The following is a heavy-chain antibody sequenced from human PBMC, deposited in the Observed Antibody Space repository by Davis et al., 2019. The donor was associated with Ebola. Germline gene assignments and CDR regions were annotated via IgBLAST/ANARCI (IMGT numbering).Heavy chain of an antibody. V-gene: IGHV4-61*01. CDR1: GGSVSSDTYY. D-gene: IGHD3-9*01. J-gene: IGHJ6*02. CDR2: IHYSGST. Sequence: SETLSLTCTVSGGSVSSDTYYWSWIRQPPGKGLEWIGYIHYSGSTDYNPSLKSRVTISVDTSRNQFSLKVTSVTAADTAVYYCARDSSRSILRSYDDKLQFLTGSRRRDYFYGMDIWGQGTTVTVTS. CDR3: ARDSSRSILRSYDDKLQFLTGSRRRDYFYGMDI.